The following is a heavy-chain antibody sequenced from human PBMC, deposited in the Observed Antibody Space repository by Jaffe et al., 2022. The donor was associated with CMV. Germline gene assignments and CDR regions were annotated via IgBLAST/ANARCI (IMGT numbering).Heavy chain of an antibody. D-gene: IGHD3-9*01. CDR1: GYSFNSYP. CDR2: SNVGYGYT. J-gene: IGHJ3*01. CDR3: ARGDTLTGGAFDV. V-gene: IGHV1-3*02. Sequence: QAQLVQSGAELRKPGASVKISCKASGYSFNSYPIHWVRQAPGQRLEWMGWSNVGYGYTKYSQDFQGRVTITRDTSATTVHMELSGLKTDDMATYYCARGDTLTGGAFDVWGQGTMVTVSS.